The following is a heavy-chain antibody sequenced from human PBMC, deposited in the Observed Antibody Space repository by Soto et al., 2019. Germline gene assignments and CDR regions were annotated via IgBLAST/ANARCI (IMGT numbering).Heavy chain of an antibody. Sequence: QVQLQESGPGLVKPSQTLSLTCTVSGGSISSGGYYWSWIRQHPGKGLEWIGYIYYSGSTYYNPSLKSRVTIAVDTSKNQFSLKLSSVTAADTAVYYCARGRPWGSGSYNWFDPWGQGTLVTVSS. CDR1: GGSISSGGYY. V-gene: IGHV4-31*03. J-gene: IGHJ5*02. D-gene: IGHD3-10*01. CDR3: ARGRPWGSGSYNWFDP. CDR2: IYYSGST.